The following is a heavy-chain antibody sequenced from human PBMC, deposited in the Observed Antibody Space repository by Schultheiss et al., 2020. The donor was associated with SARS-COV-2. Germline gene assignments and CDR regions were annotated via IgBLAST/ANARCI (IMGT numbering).Heavy chain of an antibody. V-gene: IGHV4-4*07. Sequence: SQTLSLTCTVSGGSISSYYWGWIRQPPGKGLEWIGSIYTSGSAYYNPSLESRVTMSVDTSKNHLSLRVRSVSAADTAVYYCARGYSGWRSEWFDPWGQGTLVTVAS. CDR3: ARGYSGWRSEWFDP. D-gene: IGHD6-19*01. CDR1: GGSISSYY. J-gene: IGHJ5*02. CDR2: IYTSGSA.